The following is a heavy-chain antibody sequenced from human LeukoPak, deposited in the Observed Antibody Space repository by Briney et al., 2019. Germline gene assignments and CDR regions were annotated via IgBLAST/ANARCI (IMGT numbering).Heavy chain of an antibody. D-gene: IGHD3-22*01. CDR2: IIPILNVA. J-gene: IGHJ3*02. V-gene: IGHV1-69*04. CDR1: GGSFNSYV. CDR3: TREGVYSPDGSGYHWDAFDI. Sequence: GSSVKVSCKASGGSFNSYVITWVRQAPGQGLEWMGRIIPILNVANFAQKFQGRVTITADKSTNTAHMELSSLRSEDTAVYYCTREGVYSPDGSGYHWDAFDIWGQGTVVTVSS.